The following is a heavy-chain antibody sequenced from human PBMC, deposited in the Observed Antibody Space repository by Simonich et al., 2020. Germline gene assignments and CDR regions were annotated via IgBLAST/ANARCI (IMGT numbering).Heavy chain of an antibody. CDR1: GYTFTSYG. Sequence: QVQLVQSGAEVKKPGASVKVSCKASGYTFTSYGISWVRQAPGQGLEWMGRIHAYKGNTNYAQKLQGRVTMTTDTSTSTAYMELRSLRSDDTAVYYCARASRGTWWYYYFDYWGQGTLVTVSS. CDR2: IHAYKGNT. CDR3: ARASRGTWWYYYFDY. J-gene: IGHJ4*02. V-gene: IGHV1-18*01. D-gene: IGHD2-15*01.